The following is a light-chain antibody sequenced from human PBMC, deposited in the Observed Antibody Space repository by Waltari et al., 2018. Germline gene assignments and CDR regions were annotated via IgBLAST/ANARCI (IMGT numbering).Light chain of an antibody. Sequence: QSALTQHASVSGSPGQSITISCTGTSSDVGGYNYVTCYQQHPVKAPKLMIFDVMNRPSGVSNRFSGSKSGNTASLTISGLQAEDEADYYCSSYISSSTLEVFGGGTRLTVL. J-gene: IGLJ3*02. V-gene: IGLV2-14*03. CDR3: SSYISSSTLEV. CDR2: DVM. CDR1: SSDVGGYNY.